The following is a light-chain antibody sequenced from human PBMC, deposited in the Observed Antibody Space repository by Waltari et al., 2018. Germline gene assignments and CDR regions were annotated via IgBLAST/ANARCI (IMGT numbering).Light chain of an antibody. CDR1: QSVSSK. CDR2: GAS. J-gene: IGKJ2*03. Sequence: EIVMTQSPVTLSVSPGERATLSCWASQSVSSKLAWYQQKPGQAPRLLIYGASTRATGIPARFSGSGSGTEFTLTISSLQSEDFAVYYCQQYNTWYSFGQGTKLEIK. V-gene: IGKV3D-15*01. CDR3: QQYNTWYS.